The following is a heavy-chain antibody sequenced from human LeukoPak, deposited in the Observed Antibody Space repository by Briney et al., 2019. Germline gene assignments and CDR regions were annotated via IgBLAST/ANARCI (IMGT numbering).Heavy chain of an antibody. CDR3: ASAGSYYNSYYYYYHMDV. CDR1: GYTFTGYY. Sequence: EASVKVSCKASGYTFTGYYMHWVRQAPGQGLEWMGWINPNSGGTNYAQKFQGRVTMTRDTSISTAYMELSRLRSDDTAVYYCASAGSYYNSYYYYYHMDVWGKGTTVTVSS. J-gene: IGHJ6*03. CDR2: INPNSGGT. D-gene: IGHD3-10*01. V-gene: IGHV1-2*02.